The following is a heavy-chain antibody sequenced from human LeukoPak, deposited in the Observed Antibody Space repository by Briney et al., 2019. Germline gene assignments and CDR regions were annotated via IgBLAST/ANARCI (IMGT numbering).Heavy chain of an antibody. CDR1: GGSFSGYY. D-gene: IGHD5-24*01. CDR2: INHSGST. V-gene: IGHV4-34*01. CDR3: ARRRDGYKRRAFDI. Sequence: KSSETLSLTCAVYGGSFSGYYWSWIRQPPGKGLEWIGEINHSGSTNYNPSLKSRVTISVDTSKNQFSLKLSSVTAADTAVYYCARRRDGYKRRAFDIWGQGTMVTVSS. J-gene: IGHJ3*02.